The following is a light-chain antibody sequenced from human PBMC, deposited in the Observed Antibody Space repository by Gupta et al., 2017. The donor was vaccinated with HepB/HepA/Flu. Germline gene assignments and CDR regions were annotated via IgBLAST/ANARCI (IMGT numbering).Light chain of an antibody. CDR2: AAS. V-gene: IGKV3-20*01. J-gene: IGKJ2*01. CDR3: QQYGSSPYT. Sequence: EIVLTPSPGTLSLSPGERATLSCRASQSVSSRYLGWYQQKPGQAPRLLIYAASSRATGIPDRFSGSGSETDFTLTISSLEPEDFAVYYCQQYGSSPYTFGQGTKRE. CDR1: QSVSSRY.